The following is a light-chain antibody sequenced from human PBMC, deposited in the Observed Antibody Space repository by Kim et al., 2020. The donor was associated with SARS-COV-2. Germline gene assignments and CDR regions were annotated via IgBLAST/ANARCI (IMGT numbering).Light chain of an antibody. Sequence: ASVGDGVTITCRAGQDISNQLAWYQQKPGKVPKVLISAASALQSGVPSRFSGSRSGTDFTLTISSLQPEDVATYYCQKYDNAPWTFGQGTKVDIK. CDR2: AAS. V-gene: IGKV1-27*01. CDR1: QDISNQ. J-gene: IGKJ1*01. CDR3: QKYDNAPWT.